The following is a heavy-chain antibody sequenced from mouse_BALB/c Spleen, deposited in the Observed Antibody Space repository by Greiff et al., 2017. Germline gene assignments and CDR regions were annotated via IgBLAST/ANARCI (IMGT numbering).Heavy chain of an antibody. V-gene: IGHV7-3*02. CDR2: IRNKANGYTT. J-gene: IGHJ2*01. D-gene: IGHD2-3*01. Sequence: DVMLVESGGGLVQPGGSLRLSCATSGFTFTDYYMSWVRQPPGKALEWLGFIRNKANGYTTEYSASVKGRFTISRDNSQSILYLQMNTLRAEDSATYYCARDGWDCFDYWGQGTTLTVSS. CDR3: ARDGWDCFDY. CDR1: GFTFTDYY.